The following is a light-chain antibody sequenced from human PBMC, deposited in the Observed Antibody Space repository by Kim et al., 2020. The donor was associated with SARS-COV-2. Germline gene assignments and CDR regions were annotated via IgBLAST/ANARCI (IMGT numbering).Light chain of an antibody. CDR3: SSYAGSNNWL. CDR2: EVS. V-gene: IGLV2-8*01. J-gene: IGLJ3*02. CDR1: SSDVGGYNY. Sequence: QSALTQPPSAYGSPGQSVTISCTGTSSDVGGYNYVSWFQRHPGKAPKLMIYEVSKRPSGVPDRFSGSKSGNTASLTVSGLQAEDEADYYCSSYAGSNNWLFGGGTQLTVL.